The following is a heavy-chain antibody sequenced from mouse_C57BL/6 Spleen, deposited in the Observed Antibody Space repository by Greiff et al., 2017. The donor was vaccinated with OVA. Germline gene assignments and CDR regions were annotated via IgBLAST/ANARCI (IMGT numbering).Heavy chain of an antibody. Sequence: QVQLQQPGAELVMPGASVKLSCKASGYTFTSYWMHWVKQRPGQGLEWIGEIDPSDSYTNYNQQFKGKSTLTVDKSSSTAYMQLSSLTSEDSAVYYCASGGWLLYAMDYWGQGTSVTVAS. J-gene: IGHJ4*01. CDR2: IDPSDSYT. D-gene: IGHD2-3*01. V-gene: IGHV1-69*01. CDR3: ASGGWLLYAMDY. CDR1: GYTFTSYW.